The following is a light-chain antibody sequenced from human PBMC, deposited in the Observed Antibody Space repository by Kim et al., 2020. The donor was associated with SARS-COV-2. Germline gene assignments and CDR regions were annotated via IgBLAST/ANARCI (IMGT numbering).Light chain of an antibody. Sequence: GQSISISCTGTTGDVGGYDYVSWYQQLPGKVPKLIIFDVTKRPSGVSGRFSGSKSGTTASLTISGPQTDDEAYYYCGAYTSSSTWVFGGGTQLTVL. J-gene: IGLJ3*02. CDR1: TGDVGGYDY. CDR3: GAYTSSSTWV. V-gene: IGLV2-14*04. CDR2: DVT.